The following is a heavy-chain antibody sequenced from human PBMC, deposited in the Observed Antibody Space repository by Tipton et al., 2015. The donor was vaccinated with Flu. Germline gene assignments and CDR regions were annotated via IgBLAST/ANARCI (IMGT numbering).Heavy chain of an antibody. CDR3: AKEPPGY. CDR1: GASVSSGNNY. J-gene: IGHJ4*02. Sequence: TLSLTCTVSGASVSSGNNYWGWIRQPAGKGLEWIGRIYTSGVTGYNPSLKSRVTISLDTSKNQFSLKLSSVTATDTAVYYCAKEPPGYWGQGTLVTVSS. V-gene: IGHV4-61*02. CDR2: IYTSGVT.